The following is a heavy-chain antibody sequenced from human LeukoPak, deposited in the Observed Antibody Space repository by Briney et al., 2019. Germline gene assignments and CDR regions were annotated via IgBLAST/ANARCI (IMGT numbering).Heavy chain of an antibody. CDR2: IYYSGST. J-gene: IGHJ5*02. Sequence: KPSETLSLTCTVSGGSISSYYWSWIRQPPGKGLEWIGYIYYSGSTNYNPSLKSRVTLSVDTSKNQFSLKLSSVTAADTAVYYCARLRDWFDPWGQGTLVTVSS. V-gene: IGHV4-59*01. CDR1: GGSISSYY. CDR3: ARLRDWFDP.